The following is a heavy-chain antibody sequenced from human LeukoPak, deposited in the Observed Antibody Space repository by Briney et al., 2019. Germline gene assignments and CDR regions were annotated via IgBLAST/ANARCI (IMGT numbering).Heavy chain of an antibody. D-gene: IGHD2-15*01. V-gene: IGHV3-30-3*01. CDR3: ARGPVVVVAAQYFDY. CDR2: ISYDGSNK. CDR1: GFTFSSYA. J-gene: IGHJ4*02. Sequence: PGGSLRLSCAAYGFTFSSYAMHWVRQAPGEGLEWVAVISYDGSNKYYADSVKGRFTISRDNSKNTLYLQMNSLRAEGTAVYYCARGPVVVVAAQYFDYWGQGTLVTVSS.